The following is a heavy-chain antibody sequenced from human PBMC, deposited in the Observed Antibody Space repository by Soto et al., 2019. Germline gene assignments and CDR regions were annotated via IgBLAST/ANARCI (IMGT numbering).Heavy chain of an antibody. CDR1: GDTFTGYY. CDR3: ARAQRYLDSGYDVGPRTIDY. Sequence: GASVKVCCKASGDTFTGYYMHWVRQAPGQGLEWMGWINPNSGGTNYAQKFQGWVTMTRDTSISTAYMELSRLRSDDTAVYYCARAQRYLDSGYDVGPRTIDYWGQGTLVTVSS. V-gene: IGHV1-2*04. D-gene: IGHD5-12*01. CDR2: INPNSGGT. J-gene: IGHJ4*02.